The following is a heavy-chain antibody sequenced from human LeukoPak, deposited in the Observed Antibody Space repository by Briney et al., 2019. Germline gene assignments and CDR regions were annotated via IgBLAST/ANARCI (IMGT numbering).Heavy chain of an antibody. V-gene: IGHV3-23*01. CDR1: GFTFSSYA. CDR2: ISGSGGST. Sequence: LAGGSLRLSCAASGFTFSSYAMSWVRQAPGKGLEWVSAISGSGGSTYYADSVKGRFTISRDNSKNTLYLQMNSLRAEDTAVYYCAKERFSGVTAIWYWGQGTLVTVSS. CDR3: AKERFSGVTAIWY. D-gene: IGHD2-21*02. J-gene: IGHJ4*02.